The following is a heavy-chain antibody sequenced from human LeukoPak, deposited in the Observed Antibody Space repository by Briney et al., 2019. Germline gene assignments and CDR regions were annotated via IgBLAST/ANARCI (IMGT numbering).Heavy chain of an antibody. CDR1: GGSISSYY. D-gene: IGHD3-16*01. V-gene: IGHV4-4*07. CDR2: IYTSGST. J-gene: IGHJ4*02. Sequence: MSSETLSLTCTVSGGSISSYYWSWIRQPAGKGLEWIGRIYTSGSTNYNPSLKSRVTMSVDTSKNQFSLKLSSVTAADTAVYYCAKDNAVITFGGGNDYWGQGTLVTVSS. CDR3: AKDNAVITFGGGNDY.